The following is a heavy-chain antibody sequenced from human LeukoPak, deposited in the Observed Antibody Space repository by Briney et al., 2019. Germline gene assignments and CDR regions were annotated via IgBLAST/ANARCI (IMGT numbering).Heavy chain of an antibody. CDR2: ISGSGGST. Sequence: GGSLRLSCAASGFTFSSYAMSWVRQAPGKGLEWVSAISGSGGSTYYADSVKGRFTISRDNSKNTLYLQMNSLRAEDTAVYYCARAARQTYYYHGMDVWGQGTTVTVSS. V-gene: IGHV3-23*01. CDR3: ARAARQTYYYHGMDV. CDR1: GFTFSSYA. J-gene: IGHJ6*02.